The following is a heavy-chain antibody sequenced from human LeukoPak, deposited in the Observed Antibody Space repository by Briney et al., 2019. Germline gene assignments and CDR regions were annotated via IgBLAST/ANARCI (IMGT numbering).Heavy chain of an antibody. D-gene: IGHD3-10*01. CDR3: ARGTGYGSGSYYIIPELDWFDP. J-gene: IGHJ5*02. V-gene: IGHV1-8*03. Sequence: ASVKVSCKASGYTFTSYDINWVRQATGQGLEWMGWMNPNSGNTGYAQKFQGRVTITRNTSISTAYMELSSLRSEDTAVYYCARGTGYGSGSYYIIPELDWFDPWGQGTLVTVSS. CDR1: GYTFTSYD. CDR2: MNPNSGNT.